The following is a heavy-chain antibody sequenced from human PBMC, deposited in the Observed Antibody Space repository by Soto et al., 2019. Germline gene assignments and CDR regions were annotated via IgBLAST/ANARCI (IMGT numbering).Heavy chain of an antibody. J-gene: IGHJ6*02. D-gene: IGHD6-6*01. CDR1: GYSFTSYW. Sequence: PGESLKISCKGSGYSFTSYWIGWVRQMPGKGLEWMGIIYPGDSDTRYSPSFQGQVTISADTSISTAYLQWSSLKASDTAMYYCARSGDSSSGIYYYYGMDVWGQGTTVTVSS. CDR3: ARSGDSSSGIYYYYGMDV. V-gene: IGHV5-51*01. CDR2: IYPGDSDT.